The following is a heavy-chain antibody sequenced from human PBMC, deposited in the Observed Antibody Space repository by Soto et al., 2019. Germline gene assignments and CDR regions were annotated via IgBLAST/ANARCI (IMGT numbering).Heavy chain of an antibody. Sequence: EVQLVESGGGLVQPGGSLRLSCTASGFIVSDTYVNWVRQAPGKGLEWVSGISNRGDRHYADSVRGRFSLSRDISDNTLHLQMNNLRVEDTAVYYCAREPRFCRGGSCSITGDAYDIWGQGTMVTVSS. V-gene: IGHV3-66*01. J-gene: IGHJ3*02. CDR1: GFIVSDTY. CDR2: ISNRGDR. CDR3: AREPRFCRGGSCSITGDAYDI. D-gene: IGHD2-15*01.